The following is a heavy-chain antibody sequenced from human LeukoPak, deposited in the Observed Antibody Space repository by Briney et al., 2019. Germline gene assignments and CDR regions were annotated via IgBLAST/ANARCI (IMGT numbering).Heavy chain of an antibody. CDR2: INSDASRP. D-gene: IGHD2-15*01. J-gene: IGHJ3*02. CDR3: TRETRETGSGDHQTVAFDI. CDR1: GFTFSDYW. Sequence: GGSLRLSCAASGFTFSDYWMHWVRQAPGKGLEWVSRINSDASRPSYADSAKGRFTITRDNAKNTLYLQMNSLRVEDTGLYYCTRETRETGSGDHQTVAFDIWGQGTMVSVSS. V-gene: IGHV3-74*01.